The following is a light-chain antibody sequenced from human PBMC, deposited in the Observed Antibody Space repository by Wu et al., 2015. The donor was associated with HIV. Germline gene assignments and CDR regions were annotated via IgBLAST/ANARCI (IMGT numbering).Light chain of an antibody. CDR2: AAS. V-gene: IGKV1-27*01. CDR3: QKYNTAPWT. CDR1: QGISNY. Sequence: DIQMTQSPSSLSASVGDRVTITCRASQGISNYLAWCQQKPGKVPKLLIYAASTSQSGVPSRFSGSGSGTDFTLTISSLQPEDVATYYCQKYNTAPWTFGQGTKVEIK. J-gene: IGKJ1*01.